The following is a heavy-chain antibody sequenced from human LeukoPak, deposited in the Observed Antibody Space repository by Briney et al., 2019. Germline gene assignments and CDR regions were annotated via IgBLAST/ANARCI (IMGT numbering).Heavy chain of an antibody. Sequence: GGSQRLSCAASGFTFSSYSMNWVRQAPGKGLEWVSSISSSSSYIYYADSVKGRFTISRDNAKNSLYLQMNSLRAEDTAVYYCARDKGNGYSYGYVHWGQGTLVTVSS. V-gene: IGHV3-21*01. D-gene: IGHD5-18*01. J-gene: IGHJ4*02. CDR3: ARDKGNGYSYGYVH. CDR2: ISSSSSYI. CDR1: GFTFSSYS.